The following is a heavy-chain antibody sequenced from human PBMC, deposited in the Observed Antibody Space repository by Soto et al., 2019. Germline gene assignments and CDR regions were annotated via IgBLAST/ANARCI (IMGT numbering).Heavy chain of an antibody. CDR1: GGSISSSSYY. J-gene: IGHJ4*02. D-gene: IGHD2-15*01. CDR2: INYSGST. CDR3: ARRVVVVNYFDY. Sequence: SETLSLTCTVSGGSISSSSYYWGWIRQPPGKGLEWIGCINYSGSTYYNPSLKSRVTISVDTSKNQFSLKLSSVTAADTAVYYCARRVVVVNYFDYWGQGTLVTVSS. V-gene: IGHV4-39*01.